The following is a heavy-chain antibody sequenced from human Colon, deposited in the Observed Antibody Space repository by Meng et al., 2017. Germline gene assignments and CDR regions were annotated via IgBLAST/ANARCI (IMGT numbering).Heavy chain of an antibody. D-gene: IGHD5-12*01. Sequence: GGSLRLSCAASGFTFSTYWMSWVRQAPGKGLEWVANIKEDGSDQYYVDSVKGRFTISRDNAKNSLYLQMNSLRAEDTAVYYCARDSSGYDHWGQGTLVTVSS. CDR1: GFTFSTYW. J-gene: IGHJ4*02. CDR2: IKEDGSDQ. V-gene: IGHV3-7*01. CDR3: ARDSSGYDH.